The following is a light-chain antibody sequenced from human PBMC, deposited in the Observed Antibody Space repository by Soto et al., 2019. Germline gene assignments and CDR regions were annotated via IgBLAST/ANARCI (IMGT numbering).Light chain of an antibody. Sequence: EIVLTQSPGTLSLSPGERATLPCRASQSVSSSYLAWYQQKPGQAPRLLIYGASTRATGIPARFSGSGSGTEFTLTISSLQSEDSALYYCQHYNNWPPGRTFGQGTKVDIK. CDR2: GAS. V-gene: IGKV3-15*01. CDR1: QSVSSSY. J-gene: IGKJ1*01. CDR3: QHYNNWPPGRT.